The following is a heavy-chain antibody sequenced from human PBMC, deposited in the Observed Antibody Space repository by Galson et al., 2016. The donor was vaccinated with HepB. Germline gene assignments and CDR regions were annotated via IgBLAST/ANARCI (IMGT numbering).Heavy chain of an antibody. CDR3: ARDSWVVHYFDY. D-gene: IGHD3-10*02. V-gene: IGHV3-33*01. CDR1: GFTFSSYH. J-gene: IGHJ4*02. CDR2: IWYDGGNK. Sequence: SLRLSCAASGFTFSSYHMHWVRQAPGKGLEWVAVIWYDGGNKRYADSVQGRFTISRDNSKNTLYLQMNSLRAEDTAVYYCARDSWVVHYFDYWGQGTLVTVSS.